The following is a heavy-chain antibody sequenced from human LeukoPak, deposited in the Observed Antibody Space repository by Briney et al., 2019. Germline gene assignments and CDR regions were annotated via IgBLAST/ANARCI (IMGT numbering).Heavy chain of an antibody. J-gene: IGHJ5*02. Sequence: GGSLRLSCAASGFTFSSYSMNWVRQAPGKGLEWASSISSSSSYIYYADSVKGRFTISRDNAKNSLYLQMNSLRAEDTAVYYCARLRVPAAMTGCNWFDPWGQGTLVTVSS. CDR2: ISSSSSYI. CDR1: GFTFSSYS. CDR3: ARLRVPAAMTGCNWFDP. V-gene: IGHV3-21*01. D-gene: IGHD2-2*01.